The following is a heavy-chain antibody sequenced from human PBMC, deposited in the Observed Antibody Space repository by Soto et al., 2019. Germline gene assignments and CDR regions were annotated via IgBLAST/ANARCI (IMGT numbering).Heavy chain of an antibody. Sequence: QVQLQESGPGLVKPSQTLSLTCTVSGGSISSGDYYWSWIRQPPGKGLEWIGYIYYSGSTYYNPSVQSRVTVSVDTTKNQCSLKLSSVTAEDTAVYYCAREDYDDYRSDYWGQGTLVTVSS. D-gene: IGHD4-17*01. V-gene: IGHV4-30-4*01. CDR3: AREDYDDYRSDY. J-gene: IGHJ4*02. CDR2: IYYSGST. CDR1: GGSISSGDYY.